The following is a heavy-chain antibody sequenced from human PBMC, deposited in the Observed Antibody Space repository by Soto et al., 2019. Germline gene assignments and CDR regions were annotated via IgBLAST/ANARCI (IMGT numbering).Heavy chain of an antibody. CDR3: ARGGGYCTNGVCYTGYYFAY. CDR2: ISAYNGNT. CDR1: GYTFTSYG. V-gene: IGHV1-18*01. Sequence: QVQLVQSGAEVKKPGASVKVSCKASGYTFTSYGISWVRQAPGQGLEWMGWISAYNGNTNYAQKLQGRVTMTTDTSXRNYYXXLRSLRSDDTAVYYCARGGGYCTNGVCYTGYYFAYWGQGTLVTVSS. D-gene: IGHD2-8*01. J-gene: IGHJ4*02.